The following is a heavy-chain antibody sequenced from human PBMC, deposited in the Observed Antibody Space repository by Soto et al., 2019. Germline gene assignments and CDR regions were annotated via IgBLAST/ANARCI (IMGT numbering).Heavy chain of an antibody. Sequence: SETLSLTCTVSGGSISSYYWSWIRQPPGKGLEWIGYIYYSGSTNYNPSLKSRVTISVDTSKNQFSLKLSSVTAADTAVYYCAKSPVVPGDYSNYDVDYYYYMDVWGKGTTVTVSS. J-gene: IGHJ6*03. CDR3: AKSPVVPGDYSNYDVDYYYYMDV. CDR1: GGSISSYY. D-gene: IGHD4-4*01. CDR2: IYYSGST. V-gene: IGHV4-59*08.